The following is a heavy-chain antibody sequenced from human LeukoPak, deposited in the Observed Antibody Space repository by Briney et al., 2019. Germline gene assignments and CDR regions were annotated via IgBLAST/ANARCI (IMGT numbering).Heavy chain of an antibody. Sequence: PSETLSLTCTVSGGSISSSSYYWGWIRHPPGKGLEWIGSIYYSGSTYYNPSLKSRVTISVDTSKNQFSLKLSSVTAADTAVYYCARGRWELGWFDPWGQGTLVTVSS. CDR1: GGSISSSSYY. CDR2: IYYSGST. J-gene: IGHJ5*02. D-gene: IGHD3-10*01. V-gene: IGHV4-39*01. CDR3: ARGRWELGWFDP.